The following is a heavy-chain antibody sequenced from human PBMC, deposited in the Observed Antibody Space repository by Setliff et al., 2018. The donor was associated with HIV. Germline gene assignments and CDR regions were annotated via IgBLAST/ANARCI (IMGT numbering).Heavy chain of an antibody. D-gene: IGHD4-17*01. CDR1: GGSINSSSYY. CDR2: IDHSGST. J-gene: IGHJ5*02. V-gene: IGHV4-39*07. CDR3: ARVGTTVTTRETYKWFDP. Sequence: SETLSLTCTVSGGSINSSSYYWGWIRQPPGKGPEWIGEIDHSGSTKYNPSLRSRVTLSVDTSKNQFSLKIDSVIAADTAVYFCARVGTTVTTRETYKWFDPWGQGTLVTVSS.